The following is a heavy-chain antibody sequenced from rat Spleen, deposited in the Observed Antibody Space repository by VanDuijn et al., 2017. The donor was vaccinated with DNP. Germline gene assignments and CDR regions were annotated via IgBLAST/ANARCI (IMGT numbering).Heavy chain of an antibody. CDR1: GFTFSNYY. Sequence: EVQLVESGGGLVQPGRSMKLSCAALGFTFSNYYMAWVRQAPTKGLEWVASISTGGGNTYYRDSVKGRFSLSRDNAKSTLYLQVNSLRSEDTATYYCTSNPHIRTAAPFDYWGQGAMVTVSS. J-gene: IGHJ2*01. CDR3: TSNPHIRTAAPFDY. V-gene: IGHV5-25*01. D-gene: IGHD3-8*01. CDR2: ISTGGGNT.